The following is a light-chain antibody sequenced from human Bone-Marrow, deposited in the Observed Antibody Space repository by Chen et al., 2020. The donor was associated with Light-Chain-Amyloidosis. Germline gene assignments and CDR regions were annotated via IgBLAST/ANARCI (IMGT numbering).Light chain of an antibody. CDR2: RDT. V-gene: IGLV3-25*03. J-gene: IGLJ2*01. CDR1: DLPTKY. Sequence: SYELTQPPSVSGSPCQTARITCSGDDLPTKYAYWYQQKPGQAPVLVIHRDTERPSGISERFSGSSSGTTATLTISGVQAEDEADYHCQSADSSGTYEVIFGGGTKLTVL. CDR3: QSADSSGTYEVI.